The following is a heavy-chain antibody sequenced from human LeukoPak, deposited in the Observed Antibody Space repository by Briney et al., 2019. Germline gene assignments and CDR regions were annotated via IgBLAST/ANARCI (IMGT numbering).Heavy chain of an antibody. CDR3: ARDLKTLRNYYMDV. J-gene: IGHJ6*03. V-gene: IGHV4-38-2*02. CDR1: GYSISSGYY. Sequence: SETLSLTCTVSGYSISSGYYWGWIRQPPGKGLEWIGSIYHSGSTYYNPSLKSRVTISVDTSKNQFSLKLSSVTAADTAVYYCARDLKTLRNYYMDVWGKGTTVTVSS. CDR2: IYHSGST.